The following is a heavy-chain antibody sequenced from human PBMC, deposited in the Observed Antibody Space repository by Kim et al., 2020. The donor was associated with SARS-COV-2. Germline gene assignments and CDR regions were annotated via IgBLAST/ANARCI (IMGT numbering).Heavy chain of an antibody. CDR3: ARGLMASGFYS. Sequence: NDYAVSVKRRITINTDTSKNQFSLKLNSVTPEDTAVYYCARGLMASGFYSWGQGTLVTVSS. CDR2: N. V-gene: IGHV6-1*01. D-gene: IGHD5-12*01. J-gene: IGHJ5*01.